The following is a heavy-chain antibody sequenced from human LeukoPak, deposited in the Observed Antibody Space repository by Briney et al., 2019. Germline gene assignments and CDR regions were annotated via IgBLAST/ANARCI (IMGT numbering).Heavy chain of an antibody. Sequence: PSETLSLTCTVSGGSISSSSYYWGWIRQPPGKGLEWIGNIYYNGGSYNPSLKSRVTISLDTSKNQFSLKLSSVTAADTAVYYCARRVSSTYSYGSGSYRNWFDPWGQGTLVTVSS. V-gene: IGHV4-39*07. CDR1: GGSISSSSYY. CDR2: IYYNGG. D-gene: IGHD3-10*01. J-gene: IGHJ5*02. CDR3: ARRVSSTYSYGSGSYRNWFDP.